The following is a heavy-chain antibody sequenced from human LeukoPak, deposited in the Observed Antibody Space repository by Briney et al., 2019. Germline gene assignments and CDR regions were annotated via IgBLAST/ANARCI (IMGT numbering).Heavy chain of an antibody. V-gene: IGHV3-7*03. Sequence: LTGGSLRLSCAASGFTFRNYWMTWVRQALGKGLEWVANIKEDGSEKYYVGSVKGRFTISRDNAENSLSLQMNSLRAEDTAVYYCARDPTNGYCSGGTCSDYWGQGTLVTVSS. CDR2: IKEDGSEK. CDR1: GFTFRNYW. D-gene: IGHD2-15*01. CDR3: ARDPTNGYCSGGTCSDY. J-gene: IGHJ4*02.